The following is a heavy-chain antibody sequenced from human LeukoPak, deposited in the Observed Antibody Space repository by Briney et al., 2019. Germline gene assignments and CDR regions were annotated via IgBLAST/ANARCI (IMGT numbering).Heavy chain of an antibody. CDR2: ISSGSSSI. J-gene: IGHJ4*02. Sequence: GGSLRLSCAASGFTFSSCSMNWVRQAPGKGLEWVSYISSGSSSIYYADSVKGRFTISRDNAENSLYLQMNSLRDEDTAVYYCARGRATGRSGGDYWGQGALVTVSS. CDR3: ARGRATGRSGGDY. CDR1: GFTFSSCS. V-gene: IGHV3-48*02. D-gene: IGHD3-9*01.